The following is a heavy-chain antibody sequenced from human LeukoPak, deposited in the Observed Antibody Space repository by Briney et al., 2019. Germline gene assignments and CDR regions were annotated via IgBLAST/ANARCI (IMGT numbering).Heavy chain of an antibody. V-gene: IGHV4-59*01. CDR3: ARTTEGYAGGPGYSYYYYMDV. CDR2: IHYSGST. J-gene: IGHJ6*03. CDR1: GVSFSGYY. Sequence: SETLSLTCAVDGVSFSGYYWSWIRQPPGKGLEWIGYIHYSGSTHYNPSLKSRVTISVDTSKNQVSLKLRSVTAADTAVYYCARTTEGYAGGPGYSYYYYMDVWGKGTTVTISS. D-gene: IGHD5-12*01.